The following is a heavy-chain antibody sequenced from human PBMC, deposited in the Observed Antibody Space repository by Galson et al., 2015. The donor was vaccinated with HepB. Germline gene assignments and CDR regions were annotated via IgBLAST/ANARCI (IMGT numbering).Heavy chain of an antibody. J-gene: IGHJ4*02. Sequence: SVKVSCKASGGSFSTYTISWVRQAPEQGLEWMGGIIPMFGTANYAQKFQGRVTITADESANTAYMELSSLRSEDTAVYYCARAVEMATIYGIFDYWGQGTLVTVSS. CDR3: ARAVEMATIYGIFDY. D-gene: IGHD5-24*01. CDR1: GGSFSTYT. V-gene: IGHV1-69*13. CDR2: IIPMFGTA.